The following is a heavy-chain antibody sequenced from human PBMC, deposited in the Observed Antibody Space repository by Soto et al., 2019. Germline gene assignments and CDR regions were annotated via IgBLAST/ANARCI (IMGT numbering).Heavy chain of an antibody. V-gene: IGHV3-21*06. CDR1: GFTFSRYG. J-gene: IGHJ5*01. Sequence: GGSLRLACAAAGFTFSRYGMNWLRQAPGKGLEWVASISSSTSYVYYADSVKGRSSTSRDNAKNILYLEMYALRTEDTAVYYCARDPSEGRVGNWFESWGQGTLVTVSS. CDR2: ISSSTSYV. D-gene: IGHD2-2*01. CDR3: ARDPSEGRVGNWFES.